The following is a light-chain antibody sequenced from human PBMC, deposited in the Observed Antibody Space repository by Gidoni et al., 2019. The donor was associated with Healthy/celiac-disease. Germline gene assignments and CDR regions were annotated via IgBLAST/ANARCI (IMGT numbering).Light chain of an antibody. CDR2: DAS. CDR1: QDISNY. V-gene: IGKV1-33*01. CDR3: QQYDNLPGLT. Sequence: DLPMTQSPSSLSASVGDRVTITCQASQDISNYLNWYQQKPGKAPKLLIYDASNLETGVPSRFSGSGSGTDFTFTISSLQPEDSATYYCQQYDNLPGLTFGGGTKVEIK. J-gene: IGKJ4*01.